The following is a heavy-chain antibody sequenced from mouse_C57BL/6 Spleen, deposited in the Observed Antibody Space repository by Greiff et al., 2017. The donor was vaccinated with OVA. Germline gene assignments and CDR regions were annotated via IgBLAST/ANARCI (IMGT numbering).Heavy chain of an antibody. CDR1: GYTFTSYW. J-gene: IGHJ2*01. Sequence: QVQLQQPGAELVKPGASVKLSCKASGYTFTSYWMQWVKQRPGQGLEWIGEIDPSDSYTNYNQKFKGKATLTVDTSSSTAYMQLSSLTSEDSAVDYCARVGKVTTVFDYWGQGTTLTVSS. V-gene: IGHV1-50*01. CDR3: ARVGKVTTVFDY. CDR2: IDPSDSYT. D-gene: IGHD2-2*01.